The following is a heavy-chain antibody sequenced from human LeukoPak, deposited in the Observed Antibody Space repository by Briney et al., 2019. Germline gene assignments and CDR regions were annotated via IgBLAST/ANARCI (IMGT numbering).Heavy chain of an antibody. CDR1: GSTVSRYA. CDR2: ISSNGGST. Sequence: GGSLRLSCSASGSTVSRYAMHWVRQAPGKGLEYVSAISSNGGSTYYADSVKGRFTISRDNSKNTLYLQMSSLRAEDTAVYYCVKETYGDYSLTIFDYWGQGTLVTVSS. D-gene: IGHD4-17*01. CDR3: VKETYGDYSLTIFDY. J-gene: IGHJ4*02. V-gene: IGHV3-64D*09.